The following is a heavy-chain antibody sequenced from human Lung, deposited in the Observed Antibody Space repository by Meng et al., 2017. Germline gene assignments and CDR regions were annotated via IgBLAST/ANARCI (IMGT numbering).Heavy chain of an antibody. CDR3: ARGQKGYFDL. CDR1: GGSISSSNYC. CDR2: IYNSGST. J-gene: IGHJ2*01. Sequence: VQLQEAGPGLVKPSQTLSLTCTVSGGSISSSNYCWSWTRQPPGKGLEWSGHIYNSGSTYYNPSLKSRITISVDTSKNQFSLKLSSVTAADTAVYYCARGQKGYFDLWGRGTLVTVSS. V-gene: IGHV4-30-4*01.